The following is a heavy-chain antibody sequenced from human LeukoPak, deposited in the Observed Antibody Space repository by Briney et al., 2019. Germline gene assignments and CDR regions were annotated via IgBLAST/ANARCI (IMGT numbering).Heavy chain of an antibody. J-gene: IGHJ3*02. D-gene: IGHD1-1*01. V-gene: IGHV5-51*01. Sequence: GESLKISLKGSGSNFNCKRLDLGRQMPGKGLEWMGIIYPGDSDTRYSPSFQGQVTISADKSISTAYLQWSSPKASYTAIYYCARPMNVREVGCVFYIWGQGTMVTVSS. CDR3: ARPMNVREVGCVFYI. CDR2: IYPGDSDT. CDR1: GSNFNCKR.